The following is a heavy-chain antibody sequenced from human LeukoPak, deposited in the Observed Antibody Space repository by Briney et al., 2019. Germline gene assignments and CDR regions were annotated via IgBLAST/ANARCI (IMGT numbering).Heavy chain of an antibody. CDR3: ARAHCSGGSCYQGAFDY. V-gene: IGHV3-33*08. Sequence: GGSLRLSCAASGFSFNSYGMHWVRQAPGKGLEWVAVIWYDGSNKYYADSVKGRFTISRDNSKNTLYLQMNSLRAEDTAVYYCARAHCSGGSCYQGAFDYWGQGTLVTVSS. J-gene: IGHJ4*02. CDR1: GFSFNSYG. CDR2: IWYDGSNK. D-gene: IGHD2-15*01.